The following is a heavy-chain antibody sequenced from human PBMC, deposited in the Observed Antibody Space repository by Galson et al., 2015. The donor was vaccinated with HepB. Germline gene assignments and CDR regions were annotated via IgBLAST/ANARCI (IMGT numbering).Heavy chain of an antibody. D-gene: IGHD3-22*01. CDR1: GFTFSDYY. CDR3: ARVYDSSGYVAGYYYYGMDV. Sequence: SLRLSCAASGFTFSDYYMSWIRQAPGKGLEWVSYISSSSSYTNYADSVKGRFTISRDNAKNSLYLQMNSLRAEDTAVYYCARVYDSSGYVAGYYYYGMDVWGQGTTVTVSS. CDR2: ISSSSSYT. J-gene: IGHJ6*02. V-gene: IGHV3-11*05.